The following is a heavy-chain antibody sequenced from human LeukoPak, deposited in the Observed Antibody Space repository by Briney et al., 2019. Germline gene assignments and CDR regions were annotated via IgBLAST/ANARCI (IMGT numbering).Heavy chain of an antibody. Sequence: ASVKVSCKASGGTFSSYAISWVRQAPGQGLEWMGGIIPIFGTANYAQKFQGRVTITADESTSTAYMELSSLRSEDTAVYYCARGGYHGYGYNSDYWGQGTLVTVSS. CDR3: ARGGYHGYGYNSDY. CDR1: GGTFSSYA. D-gene: IGHD5-18*01. V-gene: IGHV1-69*01. CDR2: IIPIFGTA. J-gene: IGHJ4*02.